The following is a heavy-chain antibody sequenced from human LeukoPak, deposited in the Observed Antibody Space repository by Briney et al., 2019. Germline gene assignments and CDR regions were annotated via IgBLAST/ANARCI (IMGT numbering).Heavy chain of an antibody. J-gene: IGHJ5*02. CDR3: ARAGGRSWFDP. CDR2: INPNSGGT. Sequence: ASVKVSCKASGYSFNDKYLHWVRQAPGQGLEWMGSINPNSGGTNYAQKFQGRVTMTTDTSMSTAYMELSRLTSNDTAVYYCARAGGRSWFDPWGQGTLVTVSS. CDR1: GYSFNDKY. V-gene: IGHV1-2*02.